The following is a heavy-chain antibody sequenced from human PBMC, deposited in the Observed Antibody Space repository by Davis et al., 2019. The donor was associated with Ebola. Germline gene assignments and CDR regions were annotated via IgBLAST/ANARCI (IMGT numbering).Heavy chain of an antibody. J-gene: IGHJ4*02. CDR2: TYYSGSD. CDR3: ARLHNFFSAQYFFDS. CDR1: GGSISGRTYF. V-gene: IGHV4-39*01. Sequence: MPSETLSLTCTVSGGSISGRTYFWGWIRQPPGKGLEWIGTTYYSGSDYNNPSLKSRVTISVDTSENQFSLKLSSVTAADTALYYCARLHNFFSAQYFFDSWGQGTLVTVSS. D-gene: IGHD5-24*01.